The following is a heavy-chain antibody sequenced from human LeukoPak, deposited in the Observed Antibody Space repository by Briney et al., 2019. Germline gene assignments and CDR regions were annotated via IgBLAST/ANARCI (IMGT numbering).Heavy chain of an antibody. J-gene: IGHJ5*02. CDR2: INPNSGAT. V-gene: IGHV1-2*02. CDR3: ARDRGCSSTTSCYTGGDWFDT. D-gene: IGHD2-2*02. CDR1: GYTFTGYY. Sequence: ASVKVSYKASGYTFTGYYIHWVRQAPGQGLEWMGWINPNSGATNYAQKFQGRVTMTRDTSISTAYMELSRLRSDDTAVYFCARDRGCSSTTSCYTGGDWFDTWGQGTLVTVSS.